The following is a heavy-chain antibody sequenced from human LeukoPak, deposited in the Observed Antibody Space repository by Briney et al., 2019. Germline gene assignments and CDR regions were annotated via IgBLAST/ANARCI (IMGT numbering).Heavy chain of an antibody. D-gene: IGHD1-14*01. CDR2: ISWNSGSI. V-gene: IGHV3-9*01. CDR1: GFTFDDYA. Sequence: PGRSLRLSCAASGFTFDDYAMHWVRQAPGKGLEWVSGISWNSGSIGYADSVKGRFTISRDNAKNSLYLQMNSLRAEDTALYYCAKDIGWGDGTTFFDYWGQGTLVTVSS. J-gene: IGHJ4*02. CDR3: AKDIGWGDGTTFFDY.